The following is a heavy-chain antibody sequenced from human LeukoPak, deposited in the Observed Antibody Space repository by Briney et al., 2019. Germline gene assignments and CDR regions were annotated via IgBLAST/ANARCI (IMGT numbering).Heavy chain of an antibody. D-gene: IGHD2-2*01. J-gene: IGHJ4*02. CDR1: DYTFTLYG. V-gene: IGHV1-69*13. CDR3: ARDLSISSTSCPSH. CDR2: IIPIFGTA. Sequence: ASVKVSCKASDYTFTLYGINWVRQAPGQGLEWMGGIIPIFGTANYAQKFQGRVTITADESTSTAYMELSSLRSEDTAVYYCARDLSISSTSCPSHWGQGTLVTVSS.